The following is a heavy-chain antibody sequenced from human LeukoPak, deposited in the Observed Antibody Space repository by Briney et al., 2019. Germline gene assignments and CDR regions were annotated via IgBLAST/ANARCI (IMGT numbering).Heavy chain of an antibody. CDR3: AKHMRATNTYSFFGLDV. J-gene: IGHJ6*02. CDR2: INWNGGGT. D-gene: IGHD1-26*01. Sequence: GGSLRPSCAATGFTFKDYGMHWVRQPPGKGLEWVSSINWNGGGTDYADSVKGRFTISRDNAKNSLYLQLSSLRPEDTALYYCAKHMRATNTYSFFGLDVWGQGTTVTVSS. V-gene: IGHV3-9*01. CDR1: GFTFKDYG.